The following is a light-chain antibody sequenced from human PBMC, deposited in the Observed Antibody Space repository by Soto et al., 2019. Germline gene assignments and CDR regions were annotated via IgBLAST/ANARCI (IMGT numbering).Light chain of an antibody. CDR1: SNDVGAYNY. Sequence: ALTQPASVSGSPGQSITISCTGTSNDVGAYNYVSWYQQHPGKAPKLVIYEVSHRPSGISDRFSGSKSGNTASLTISGLQVEDEADYYCSSYATGSPYVFGPGTKVTVL. CDR3: SSYATGSPYV. CDR2: EVS. V-gene: IGLV2-14*01. J-gene: IGLJ1*01.